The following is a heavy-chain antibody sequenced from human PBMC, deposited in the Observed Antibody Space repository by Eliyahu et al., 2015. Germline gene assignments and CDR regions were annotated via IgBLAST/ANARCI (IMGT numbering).Heavy chain of an antibody. V-gene: IGHV4-59*01. CDR1: XGSISSYY. Sequence: QVQLQESGPGLVKPSXTLSLTCTVXXGSISSYYRSWIRPAPGQGLGWSGYIYYSGSTNYNPSLKSRVTISVDTSKNQFSLKLSSVTAADTAVYYCARDVRATVTTGSSRVGFDIWGQGTMVTVSS. J-gene: IGHJ3*02. CDR2: IYYSGST. CDR3: ARDVRATVTTGSSRVGFDI. D-gene: IGHD4-17*01.